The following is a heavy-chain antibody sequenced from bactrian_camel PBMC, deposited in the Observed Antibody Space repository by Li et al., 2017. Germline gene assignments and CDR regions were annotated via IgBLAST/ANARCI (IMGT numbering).Heavy chain of an antibody. D-gene: IGHD3*01. CDR2: IYTGSGNT. Sequence: HVQLVESVGGSVQAGGSLRLSCAASGYTYNRNCMAWFRQAPGKEREGVARIYTGSGNTYYADSVKGRFTISQDNAKSTLYLQMNSLKSEDAALYYCALETQSQGIWDFGYWGQGTQVTVS. CDR1: GYTYNRNC. J-gene: IGHJ6*01. V-gene: IGHV3S1*01. CDR3: ALETQSQGIWDFGY.